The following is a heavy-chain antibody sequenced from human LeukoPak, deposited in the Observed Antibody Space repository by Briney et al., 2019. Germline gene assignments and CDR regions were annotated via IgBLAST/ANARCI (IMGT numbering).Heavy chain of an antibody. J-gene: IGHJ4*02. V-gene: IGHV3-23*01. CDR1: GFXFSNYA. D-gene: IGHD1-26*01. CDR2: ISGSGGST. Sequence: GGSLRLSCAASGFXFSNYAISWVRQAPGKGLEWVSAISGSGGSTYYADSVKGRFTISRDNSKNTLYLQMNSLRAEDTAVYYCAKVVGAIPYYFDYWGQGTLVTVSS. CDR3: AKVVGAIPYYFDY.